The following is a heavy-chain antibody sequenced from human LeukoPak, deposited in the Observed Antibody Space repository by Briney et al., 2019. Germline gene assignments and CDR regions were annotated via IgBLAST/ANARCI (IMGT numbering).Heavy chain of an antibody. CDR1: RGTFTNYA. V-gene: IGHV1-69*13. Sequence: GASVKVSCKASRGTFTNYAISWVRQAPGQGLEWMGGIIPIFATANYAQKFQGRVTITADESTSTAYMELSSLRSEDTAVYYCARNLRPYYDSSGYLEYFDYWGQGTLVTVSS. CDR2: IIPIFATA. D-gene: IGHD3-22*01. J-gene: IGHJ4*02. CDR3: ARNLRPYYDSSGYLEYFDY.